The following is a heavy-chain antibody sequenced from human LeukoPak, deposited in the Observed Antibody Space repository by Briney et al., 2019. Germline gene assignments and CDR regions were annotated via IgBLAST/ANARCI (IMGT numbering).Heavy chain of an antibody. Sequence: ASVKVSCKASGYTFTIFYMHWVRQAPGQGLEWMGIINPRGGSVSSAQNFQDRITLTRDTSTSTVYMELSSLRSEDTAVYYCARDYHGSGSLTTFDYWGQGTLVTVSS. V-gene: IGHV1-46*01. CDR3: ARDYHGSGSLTTFDY. CDR1: GYTFTIFY. CDR2: INPRGGSV. D-gene: IGHD3-10*01. J-gene: IGHJ4*02.